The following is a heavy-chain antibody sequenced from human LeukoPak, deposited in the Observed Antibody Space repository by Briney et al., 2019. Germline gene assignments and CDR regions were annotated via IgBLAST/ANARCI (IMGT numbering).Heavy chain of an antibody. CDR3: AKLYSTGWFPCDY. CDR2: ISYDGSHK. Sequence: GRSLRLSCAASGFIFDTYGMHWVRQAPGKGLEWVAVISYDGSHKYYADSVKGRFTISRDNSKNTLYLQMNSLRAEDTAVYYCAKLYSTGWFPCDYWGQGTLVTVS. CDR1: GFIFDTYG. V-gene: IGHV3-33*05. J-gene: IGHJ4*02. D-gene: IGHD6-19*01.